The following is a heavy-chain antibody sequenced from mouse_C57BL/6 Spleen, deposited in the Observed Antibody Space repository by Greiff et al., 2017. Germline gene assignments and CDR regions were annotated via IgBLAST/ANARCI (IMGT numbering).Heavy chain of an antibody. CDR3: ARDSSGFAWFAY. CDR1: GFTFSSYT. Sequence: EVQGVESGGGLVKPGGSLKLSCAASGFTFSSYTMSWVRQTPEKRLEWVATISGGGGNTYYPDSVKGRFTISRDNAKNTLYLQMTSLRSEDTALYYCARDSSGFAWFAYWGQGTLVTVSA. CDR2: ISGGGGNT. J-gene: IGHJ3*01. V-gene: IGHV5-9*01. D-gene: IGHD3-2*02.